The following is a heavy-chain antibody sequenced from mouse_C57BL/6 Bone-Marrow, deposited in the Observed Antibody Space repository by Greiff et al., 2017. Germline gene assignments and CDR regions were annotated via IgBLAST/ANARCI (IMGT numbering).Heavy chain of an antibody. V-gene: IGHV14-2*01. CDR2: IDPEDGET. J-gene: IGHJ2*01. CDR1: GFNIKDYY. Sequence: EVQLQESGAELVKPGASVKLSCTASGFNIKDYYIHWVKQRTEQGLEWIGRIDPEDGETKYAPKFQDKATITADTSSNPAYLQLSSLTSEDTAVFYCTRSLIYYGTNYWGQGTTLTVSS. CDR3: TRSLIYYGTNY. D-gene: IGHD1-1*01.